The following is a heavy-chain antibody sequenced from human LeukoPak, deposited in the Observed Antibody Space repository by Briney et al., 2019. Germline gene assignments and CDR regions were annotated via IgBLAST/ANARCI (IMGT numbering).Heavy chain of an antibody. D-gene: IGHD2-21*02. CDR2: IYYSGST. CDR3: ARYCGGDCYHFHY. CDR1: GGSISSYY. V-gene: IGHV4-59*01. J-gene: IGHJ4*02. Sequence: SETLSLTCTVSGGSISSYYWSWIRQPPGKGLEWIGYIYYSGSTNYNPSLKSRVTISVDTSKNQFSLKLSSVTAANTAVYYCARYCGGDCYHFHYWGQGTLVTVSS.